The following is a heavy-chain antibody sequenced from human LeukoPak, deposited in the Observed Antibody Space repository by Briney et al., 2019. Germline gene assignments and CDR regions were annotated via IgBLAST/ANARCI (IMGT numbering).Heavy chain of an antibody. Sequence: PGGSLRLSCAASGFTFSSYAMSWVRQAPGKGLEWVSGINWNGGSTGYADSVKGRFTISRDNAKNSLYLQMNSLRAEDTALYYCARVKSTVTTGLNDYWGQGTLVTVSS. V-gene: IGHV3-20*04. CDR1: GFTFSSYA. D-gene: IGHD4-17*01. CDR3: ARVKSTVTTGLNDY. CDR2: INWNGGST. J-gene: IGHJ4*02.